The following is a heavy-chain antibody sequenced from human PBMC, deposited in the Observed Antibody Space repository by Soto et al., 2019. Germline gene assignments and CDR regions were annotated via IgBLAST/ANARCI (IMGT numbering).Heavy chain of an antibody. V-gene: IGHV3-74*01. Sequence: GGSLRLSCAASGFTFSNYWMHWVRQAPGKGLVWVSRINSDGSSTSYADSVKGRFTISRYNAKNTLSLQMNRLRADDTAVYYCARGGVGRYCSSSSCHTWVLDYWGQGTLVTVSS. J-gene: IGHJ4*02. CDR3: ARGGVGRYCSSSSCHTWVLDY. CDR2: INSDGSST. D-gene: IGHD2-2*02. CDR1: GFTFSNYW.